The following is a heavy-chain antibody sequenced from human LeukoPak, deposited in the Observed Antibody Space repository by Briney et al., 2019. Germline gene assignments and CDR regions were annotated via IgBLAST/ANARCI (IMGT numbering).Heavy chain of an antibody. V-gene: IGHV5-51*01. Sequence: GESLKISCKGSGYSFTSYWIGWVRQLPGKGLEWMRIIYPGDSDTRYSPSFPGQVTISADQSISTAYLQWSSLKASDTAMYYCARALTMVRGVDYSSDYWGQGTLVTVSS. J-gene: IGHJ4*02. D-gene: IGHD3-10*01. CDR2: IYPGDSDT. CDR3: ARALTMVRGVDYSSDY. CDR1: GYSFTSYW.